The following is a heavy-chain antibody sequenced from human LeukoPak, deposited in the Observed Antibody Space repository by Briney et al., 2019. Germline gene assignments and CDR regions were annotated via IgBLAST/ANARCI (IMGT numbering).Heavy chain of an antibody. CDR2: LSSSGGST. D-gene: IGHD4-17*01. Sequence: PGESLRLSCVASGFFFSNYDMNWVRQAPGKGLEWVSGLSSSGGSTFYADSVKGRFTISRDNSKNTVYLQMSSLRGEDTAIYYCARGVTVSTDFWGQGTLVTVSS. V-gene: IGHV3-23*01. J-gene: IGHJ4*02. CDR3: ARGVTVSTDF. CDR1: GFFFSNYD.